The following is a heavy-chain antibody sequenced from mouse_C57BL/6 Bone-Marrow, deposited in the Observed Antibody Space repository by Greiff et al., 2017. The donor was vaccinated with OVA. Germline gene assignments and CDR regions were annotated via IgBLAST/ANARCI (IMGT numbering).Heavy chain of an antibody. CDR3: VRDYGSSYPFAY. CDR1: GYAFSSSW. CDR2: IYPGDGDT. Sequence: QVQLQQSGPELVKPGASVKISCKASGYAFSSSWMNWVKQRPGKGLEWIGRIYPGDGDTNYNGKFKGKATLTADKSSSTAYMQLSSLTSEDSAVYFCVRDYGSSYPFAYWGQGTLVTVSA. V-gene: IGHV1-82*01. D-gene: IGHD1-1*01. J-gene: IGHJ3*01.